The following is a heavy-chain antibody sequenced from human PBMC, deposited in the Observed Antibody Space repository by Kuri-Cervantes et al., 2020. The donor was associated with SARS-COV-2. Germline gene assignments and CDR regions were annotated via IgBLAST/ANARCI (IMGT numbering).Heavy chain of an antibody. J-gene: IGHJ5*02. Sequence: GSLRLSCTVSGASISSSTYYWGWIRQSPGKGLEWLGSIYESGDTYYSSSLKSRLSPSVDTSKNQFSLKLTSVTAADTAIYYCARHYAFDRFDKWGQGTQVTVSS. CDR1: GASISSSTYY. CDR2: IYESGDT. V-gene: IGHV4-39*01. D-gene: IGHD3-3*02. CDR3: ARHYAFDRFDK.